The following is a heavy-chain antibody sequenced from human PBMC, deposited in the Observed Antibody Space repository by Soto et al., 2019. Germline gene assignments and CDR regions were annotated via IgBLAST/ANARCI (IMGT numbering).Heavy chain of an antibody. CDR2: IYYSGST. J-gene: IGHJ4*02. V-gene: IGHV4-39*01. Sequence: QLQLQESGPGLVKPSETLSLTCTVSGGSISSSSYYWGWVRQPPGKGLEWIGSIYYSGSTYYNPSRKSRVTISVDTSKNQFSLKLSSVTAADTAVYYCARIYYDSVFDYWGQGTLVTVSS. CDR3: ARIYYDSVFDY. D-gene: IGHD3-22*01. CDR1: GGSISSSSYY.